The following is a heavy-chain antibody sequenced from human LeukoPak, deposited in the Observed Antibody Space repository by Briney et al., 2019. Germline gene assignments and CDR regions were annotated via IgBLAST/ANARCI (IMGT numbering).Heavy chain of an antibody. V-gene: IGHV3-7*03. CDR2: INHNGNVN. CDR3: ARQLGYCSDGSCYFPY. D-gene: IGHD2-15*01. J-gene: IGHJ4*02. CDR1: GFAFSSYW. Sequence: GGSLRLSCAASGFAFSSYWMNWARQAPGKGLEWVASINHNGNVNYYVDSVKGRFTISRDNSKNTLYLQVNSLRAEDTAVYYCARQLGYCSDGSCYFPYWGQGTLVTVSS.